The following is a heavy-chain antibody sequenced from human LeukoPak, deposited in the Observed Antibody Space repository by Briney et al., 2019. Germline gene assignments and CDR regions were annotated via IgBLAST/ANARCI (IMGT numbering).Heavy chain of an antibody. CDR3: AKEGTPQVSTWYDL. J-gene: IGHJ5*02. D-gene: IGHD3-10*01. CDR1: GVTLSPYG. CDR2: ISYEGGTQ. V-gene: IGHV3-30*18. Sequence: PGGSLRLSRAVSGVTLSPYGMHWVRQAPGKGLEWVAVISYEGGTQHYADSVKGRYIISRDNPRNTLYLQMNNLGTEDTAVYYCAKEGTPQVSTWYDLWGQATQVIVSS.